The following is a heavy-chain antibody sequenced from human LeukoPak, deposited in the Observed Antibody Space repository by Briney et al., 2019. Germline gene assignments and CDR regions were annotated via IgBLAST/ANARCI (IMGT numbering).Heavy chain of an antibody. CDR3: ARDPLIYYYDSSGYLDY. D-gene: IGHD3-22*01. CDR1: GFTFSSYA. CDR2: ISGSGGST. V-gene: IGHV3-23*01. J-gene: IGHJ4*02. Sequence: GGSLRLSCAASGFTFSSYAMSWVRQAPGKGLEWVSAISGSGGSTYYADSVKGRFTISRDNSKNTLYLQMNSLRAEDTAVYYCARDPLIYYYDSSGYLDYWGQGTLVTVSS.